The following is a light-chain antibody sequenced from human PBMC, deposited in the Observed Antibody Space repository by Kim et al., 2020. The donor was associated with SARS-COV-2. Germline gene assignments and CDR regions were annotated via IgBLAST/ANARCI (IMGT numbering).Light chain of an antibody. J-gene: IGLJ1*01. Sequence: GQSFTISCTGTSNDVGGSNYVSWYQQHPGQAPKVMIFDVSNRPSGVSNRFSGSKSGNTASLTISGLQAEDEADYYCSSYSKTSTFVFGTGTKVTVL. CDR1: SNDVGGSNY. V-gene: IGLV2-14*03. CDR3: SSYSKTSTFV. CDR2: DVS.